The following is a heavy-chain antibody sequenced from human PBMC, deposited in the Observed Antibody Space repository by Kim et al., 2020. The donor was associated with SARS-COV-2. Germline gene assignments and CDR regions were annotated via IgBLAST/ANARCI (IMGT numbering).Heavy chain of an antibody. CDR1: GGSFSGYY. D-gene: IGHD2-2*01. Sequence: SETLSLTCAVYGGSFSGYYWSWIRQPPGKGLEWIGEINHSGSTNYNPSLKSRVTISVDTSKNQFSLKLSSVTAADTAVYYCARGRRVVPGLGRYFDYWGQGTLVTVSS. J-gene: IGHJ4*02. V-gene: IGHV4-34*01. CDR3: ARGRRVVPGLGRYFDY. CDR2: INHSGST.